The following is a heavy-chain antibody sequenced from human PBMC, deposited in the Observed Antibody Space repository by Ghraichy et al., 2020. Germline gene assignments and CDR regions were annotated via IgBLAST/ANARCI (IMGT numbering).Heavy chain of an antibody. CDR2: IWYDGSNK. V-gene: IGHV3-33*06. CDR1: GFTFSSYG. CDR3: AKDVGYNINYFDY. J-gene: IGHJ4*02. D-gene: IGHD5-24*01. Sequence: LSLTCAASGFTFSSYGMHWVRQAPGKGLEWVAVIWYDGSNKYYADSVKGRFTISRDNSKNTLYLQMNSLRAEDTAVYYCAKDVGYNINYFDYWGQGTLVTVSS.